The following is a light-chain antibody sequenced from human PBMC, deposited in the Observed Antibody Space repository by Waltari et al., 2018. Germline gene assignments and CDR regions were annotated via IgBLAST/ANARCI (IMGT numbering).Light chain of an antibody. V-gene: IGLV2-23*02. CDR3: CTFAGLGIYV. J-gene: IGLJ1*01. CDR2: EIN. Sequence: WYQHQPGNNPKLLIYEINKRPAGISNRFSGSKSGKTASLTISGLQAEDEADYFCCTFAGLGIYVFGPGTHVTV.